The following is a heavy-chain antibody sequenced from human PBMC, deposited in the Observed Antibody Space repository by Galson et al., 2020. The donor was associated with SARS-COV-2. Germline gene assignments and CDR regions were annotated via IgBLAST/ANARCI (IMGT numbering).Heavy chain of an antibody. D-gene: IGHD3-3*01. V-gene: IGHV3-48*01. CDR3: ARDSARITIFGVVPHDAFDI. Sequence: LSLTCAASGFTFSSYSMNWVRQAPGKGLEWVSYISSSSSTIYYADSVKGRFTISRDNAKNSLYLQMNSLRAEDTAVYYCARDSARITIFGVVPHDAFDIWGQGTMVTVSS. J-gene: IGHJ3*02. CDR1: GFTFSSYS. CDR2: ISSSSSTI.